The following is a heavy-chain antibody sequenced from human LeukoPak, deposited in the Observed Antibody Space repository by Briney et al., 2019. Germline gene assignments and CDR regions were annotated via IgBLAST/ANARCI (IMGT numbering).Heavy chain of an antibody. CDR3: ARDRVVVVPAAIDYYYGMDV. D-gene: IGHD2-2*01. CDR2: IIPILGIA. CDR1: GGTFGSYT. Sequence: SVKVSCKASGGTFGSYTISWVRQAPGQGLEWMGRIIPILGIANYAQKFQGRVTITADKSTSTAYMELSSLRSEDTAVYYCARDRVVVVPAAIDYYYGMDVWGQGTTVTVSS. V-gene: IGHV1-69*04. J-gene: IGHJ6*02.